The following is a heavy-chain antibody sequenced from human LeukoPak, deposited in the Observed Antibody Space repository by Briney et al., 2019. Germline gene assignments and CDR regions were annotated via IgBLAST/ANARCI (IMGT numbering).Heavy chain of an antibody. J-gene: IGHJ4*02. V-gene: IGHV3-74*01. CDR3: ARARFGYFDY. D-gene: IGHD3-16*01. Sequence: QPGGSLRLSCAASGFTFSSYWMHWVRQAPGKGLVWVLRINSDGSSTSYADPVKGRFTISRDNAKNTLYLQMNSLRAEDTAVYYCARARFGYFDYWGQGTLVTVSS. CDR2: INSDGSST. CDR1: GFTFSSYW.